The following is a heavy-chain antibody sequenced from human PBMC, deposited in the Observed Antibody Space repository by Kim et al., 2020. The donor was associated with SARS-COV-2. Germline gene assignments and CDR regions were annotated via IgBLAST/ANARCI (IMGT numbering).Heavy chain of an antibody. CDR2: IIGSGSGT. V-gene: IGHV3-23*01. CDR3: AKDPEVSGATISWYYN. D-gene: IGHD1-26*01. J-gene: IGHJ4*01. CDR1: RFTFSNSA. Sequence: GGSLRLSCAASRFTFSNSAMSWVRQAPGKGLEWVSGIIGSGSGTYYADSVKGRFTISRDNSKNLLYLQINNLRAEDTAVYYCAKDPEVSGATISWYYNWGHGTLVTVSS.